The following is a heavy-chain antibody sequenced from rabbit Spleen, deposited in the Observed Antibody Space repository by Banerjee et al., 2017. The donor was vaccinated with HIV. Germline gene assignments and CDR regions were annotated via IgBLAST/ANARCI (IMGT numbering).Heavy chain of an antibody. Sequence: QEQLVESGGGLVQPGASLTLTCTASGFSFSSSNYMCWVRQAPGKGLEWIGCIDTGSNTRTYYASWVNGRFSISKTSSTTVTLQVTSLTAADTATYFCARDDGSYDYIDGYFNLWGQGTLVTVS. D-gene: IGHD6-1*01. CDR1: GFSFSSSNY. CDR2: IDTGSNTRT. V-gene: IGHV1S45*01. CDR3: ARDDGSYDYIDGYFNL. J-gene: IGHJ4*01.